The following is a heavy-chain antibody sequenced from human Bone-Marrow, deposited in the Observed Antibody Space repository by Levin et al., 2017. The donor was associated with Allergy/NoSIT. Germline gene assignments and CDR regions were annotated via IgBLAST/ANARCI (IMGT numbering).Heavy chain of an antibody. CDR1: GFTFSDYA. CDR2: ISDVAYST. V-gene: IGHV3-23*01. CDR3: AKEGLQTGPGPSVGNYLDY. Sequence: GESLKISCTASGFTFSDYAITWVRQAPGKGLEWVSSISDVAYSTYYADSGTFYAASVKGRFTRSRDNSKNTVYLHMNSLRADDTAIYYCAKEGLQTGPGPSVGNYLDYWGQGTLVTVSS. J-gene: IGHJ4*02. D-gene: IGHD1-14*01.